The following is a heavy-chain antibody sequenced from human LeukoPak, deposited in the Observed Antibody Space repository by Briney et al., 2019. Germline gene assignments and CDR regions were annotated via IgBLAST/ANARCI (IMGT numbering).Heavy chain of an antibody. CDR3: AREWKTYYYDSSGYHRTRFFDY. V-gene: IGHV3-66*01. J-gene: IGHJ4*02. CDR2: IYSGGST. Sequence: GGSLRLSCAASGFTVNSNYMSWVRQAPGKGLEWVSVIYSGGSTYYADSVKGRFTISRDNSKNTLYLQMNSLRAEDTAVYYCAREWKTYYYDSSGYHRTRFFDYWGQGTLVTVSS. CDR1: GFTVNSNY. D-gene: IGHD3-22*01.